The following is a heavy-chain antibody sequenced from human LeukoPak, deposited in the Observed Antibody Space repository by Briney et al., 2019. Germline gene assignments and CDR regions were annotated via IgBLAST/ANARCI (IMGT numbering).Heavy chain of an antibody. Sequence: GGSLRLSCAASGFTVSNNYMSWVRQAPGKGLEWVSVMYASGSTYYADSVKGRFTFSRDNFKNTLYLQMNSLRVEDTAVYYCARGSVQTGYSSSWYVHWGQGTLVTVSS. CDR3: ARGSVQTGYSSSWYVH. D-gene: IGHD6-13*01. J-gene: IGHJ5*02. CDR1: GFTVSNNY. CDR2: MYASGST. V-gene: IGHV3-66*01.